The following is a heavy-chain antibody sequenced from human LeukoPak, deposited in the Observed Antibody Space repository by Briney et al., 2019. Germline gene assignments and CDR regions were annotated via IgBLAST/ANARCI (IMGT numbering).Heavy chain of an antibody. CDR3: AKGSYYDSSGSFYFDY. J-gene: IGHJ4*02. D-gene: IGHD3-22*01. CDR1: GFTFSSYS. V-gene: IGHV3-23*01. CDR2: ISGSGDNT. Sequence: GGSLRLSCAASGFTFSSYSMNWIRQAPGKGLEWVSGISGSGDNTYYADSVKGRFTISRDNSKNTLYVQVNSLGTEDTAAYYCAKGSYYDSSGSFYFDYWGQGTLVTVSS.